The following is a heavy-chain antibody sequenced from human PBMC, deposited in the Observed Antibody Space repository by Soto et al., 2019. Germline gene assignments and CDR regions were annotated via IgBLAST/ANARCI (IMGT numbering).Heavy chain of an antibody. J-gene: IGHJ4*02. CDR3: ARDYDSRGDY. CDR1: GGSISTSSYY. D-gene: IGHD3-22*01. CDR2: IYYSGST. V-gene: IGHV4-39*01. Sequence: QLQLQESGPGLMKPSETLSLTCTVSGGSISTSSYYWGWIRQPPGKGLEWIGSIYYSGSTYYNPFLKSRVTISVDTSKNQFSLRLSSVTAADTAVYYCARDYDSRGDYWGQGTLVTVSS.